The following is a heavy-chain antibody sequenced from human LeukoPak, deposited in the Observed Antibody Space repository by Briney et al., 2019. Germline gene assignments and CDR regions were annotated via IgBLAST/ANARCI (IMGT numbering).Heavy chain of an antibody. J-gene: IGHJ4*02. CDR1: GFTFSSYS. Sequence: GGSLRPSCAASGFTFSSYSMNWVRQAPGKGLEWVSSISSSSSYIYYADSVKGRFTISRDNAKNSLYLQMNSLRAEDTAVYYCASTVTMIVRLWGQGTLVTVSS. D-gene: IGHD3-22*01. V-gene: IGHV3-21*01. CDR2: ISSSSSYI. CDR3: ASTVTMIVRL.